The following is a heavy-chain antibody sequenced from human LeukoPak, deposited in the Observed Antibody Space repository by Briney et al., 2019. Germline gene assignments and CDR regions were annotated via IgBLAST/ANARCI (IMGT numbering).Heavy chain of an antibody. V-gene: IGHV3-23*01. D-gene: IGHD3-22*01. CDR3: AKDLPIGPAAYDSSGRHAFDI. CDR1: GFTFSSYA. Sequence: TGGSLRLSCAASGFTFSSYAMSWVRQAPGKGLEWVSAISGSGGSTYYADSVKGRFTISRDNSKNTLYLQMNSLRAEDTAVYYCAKDLPIGPAAYDSSGRHAFDIWGQGTMVTVSS. J-gene: IGHJ3*02. CDR2: ISGSGGST.